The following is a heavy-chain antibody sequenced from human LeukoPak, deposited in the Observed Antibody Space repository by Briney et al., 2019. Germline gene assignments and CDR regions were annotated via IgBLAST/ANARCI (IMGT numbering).Heavy chain of an antibody. J-gene: IGHJ4*02. CDR2: IIPILGIA. V-gene: IGHV1-69*04. CDR3: ARVVAAAGRGGGDFDY. D-gene: IGHD6-13*01. CDR1: GYTFTGYY. Sequence: GASVKVSCKASGYTFTGYYMHWVRQAPGQGLEWMGRIIPILGIANYAQKFQGRVTITADKSTSTAYMELSSLRSEDTAVYYCARVVAAAGRGGGDFDYWGQGTLVTVSS.